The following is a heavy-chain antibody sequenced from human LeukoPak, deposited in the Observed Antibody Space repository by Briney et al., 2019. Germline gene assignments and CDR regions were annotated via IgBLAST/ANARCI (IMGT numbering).Heavy chain of an antibody. CDR1: GFTFSSYA. V-gene: IGHV3-23*01. CDR2: ISDSGGST. D-gene: IGHD3-10*01. J-gene: IGHJ4*02. Sequence: GGSLRLSCAASGFTFSSYAMSWVRQAPGKGLEWVSAISDSGGSTYYADSVKGRFTISRDNSKNTLYLQMNSLRAEDTAVYYCAKDVRLVRGVNYGSIIDYFDYWGQGTLVTVSS. CDR3: AKDVRLVRGVNYGSIIDYFDY.